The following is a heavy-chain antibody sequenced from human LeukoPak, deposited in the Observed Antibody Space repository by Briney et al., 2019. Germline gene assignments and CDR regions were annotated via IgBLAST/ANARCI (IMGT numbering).Heavy chain of an antibody. V-gene: IGHV1-2*02. D-gene: IGHD3-22*01. Sequence: RASVKVSCKASGYTFTGYYMHWVRQAPGQGLEWMGWINPNSGGTNYAQKFQGRVTMTRDTSISTAYMELSRLRSDDTAVYYCARSITMIVVELDYWGQGTLVTVSS. CDR1: GYTFTGYY. CDR3: ARSITMIVVELDY. J-gene: IGHJ4*02. CDR2: INPNSGGT.